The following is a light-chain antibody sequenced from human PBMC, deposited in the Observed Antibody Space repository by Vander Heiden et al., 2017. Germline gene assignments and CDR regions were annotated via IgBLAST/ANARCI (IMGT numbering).Light chain of an antibody. Sequence: SYELTQPPSVSVSPGQTASITCSGDKLGDKYACWYQQKPGPSPVLVIYQDSKRPSGIPERFSGSNSGNTATLTISGTQAMDEADYYCQAWDSSTWVFGGGTKLTVL. CDR3: QAWDSSTWV. V-gene: IGLV3-1*01. CDR1: KLGDKY. CDR2: QDS. J-gene: IGLJ3*02.